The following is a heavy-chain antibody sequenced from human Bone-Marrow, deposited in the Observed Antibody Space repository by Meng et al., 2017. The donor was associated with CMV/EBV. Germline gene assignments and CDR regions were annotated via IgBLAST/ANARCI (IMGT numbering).Heavy chain of an antibody. CDR1: YG. Sequence: YGMHWVRQAPGKGLEWVALVSYDGSSKYYADSVKGRFSISRDNSKNTLYLQMNSLRTEDSAAYYCAKDPERRPYYGSGTYSYFDSWGQGTLVTVSS. CDR2: VSYDGSSK. V-gene: IGHV3-30*18. D-gene: IGHD3-10*01. CDR3: AKDPERRPYYGSGTYSYFDS. J-gene: IGHJ4*02.